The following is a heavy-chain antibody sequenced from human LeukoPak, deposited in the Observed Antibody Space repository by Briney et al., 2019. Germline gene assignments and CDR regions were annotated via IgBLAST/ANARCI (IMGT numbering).Heavy chain of an antibody. Sequence: GGSLRLFCAASGFRFSNYEMNWVHQAPGKGLEWVSYIRSSGITIYDPDSVKGRFTISRDNPKNSMYLQMNRLRAEDTAVYYCARDQDDYGDYWYFDLWGRGTLVTVSS. CDR3: ARDQDDYGDYWYFDL. V-gene: IGHV3-48*03. CDR1: GFRFSNYE. D-gene: IGHD4-17*01. CDR2: IRSSGITI. J-gene: IGHJ2*01.